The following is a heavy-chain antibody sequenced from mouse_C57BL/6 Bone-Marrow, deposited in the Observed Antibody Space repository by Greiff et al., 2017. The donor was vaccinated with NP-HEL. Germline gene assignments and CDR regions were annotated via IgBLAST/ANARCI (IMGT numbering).Heavy chain of an antibody. CDR2: INPNNGGT. CDR1: GYTFTDYY. Sequence: EVQLQQSGPELVKPGASVKISCKASGYTFTDYYLNWVKQSHGKSLEWIGDINPNNGGTSYNQKFKGKATLTVDKSSSTAYMELRSLTSEDSAVYYCARHYYGSSSLCYFDYWGQGTTLTVSS. V-gene: IGHV1-26*01. CDR3: ARHYYGSSSLCYFDY. J-gene: IGHJ2*01. D-gene: IGHD1-1*01.